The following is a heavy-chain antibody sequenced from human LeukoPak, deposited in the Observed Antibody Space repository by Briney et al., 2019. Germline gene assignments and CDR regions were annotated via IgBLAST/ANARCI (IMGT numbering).Heavy chain of an antibody. CDR2: IYYSGST. V-gene: IGHV4-59*01. Sequence: PSETLSLTCTVSGGSISSYYWSWIRQPPGKGLEWIGYIYYSGSTNYNPSLKSRVTISVDTSKNQFSLKLSSVTAADTAVYYCARDHRDGHPWGYYFDYWGQGTLVTVSS. D-gene: IGHD5-24*01. CDR1: GGSISSYY. CDR3: ARDHRDGHPWGYYFDY. J-gene: IGHJ4*02.